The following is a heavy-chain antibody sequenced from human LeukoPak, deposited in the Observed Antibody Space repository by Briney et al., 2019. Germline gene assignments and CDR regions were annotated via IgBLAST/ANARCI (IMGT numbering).Heavy chain of an antibody. CDR2: INHSGST. J-gene: IGHJ4*02. Sequence: SETLSLTCAVYGGSFSGYSWSWIRQPPGKGLEWIGEINHSGSTNYNPSLKSRVTISVDTSKNQFSLQLNSVTPEDTAVYYCARVAGLSSGPTIDYWGQGTLVTVSS. D-gene: IGHD6-19*01. CDR3: ARVAGLSSGPTIDY. CDR1: GGSFSGYS. V-gene: IGHV4-34*01.